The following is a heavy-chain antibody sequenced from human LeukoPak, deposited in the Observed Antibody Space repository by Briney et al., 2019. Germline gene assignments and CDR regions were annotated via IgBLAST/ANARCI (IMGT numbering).Heavy chain of an antibody. J-gene: IGHJ6*02. V-gene: IGHV4-59*08. CDR2: IYYTGST. D-gene: IGHD3-3*01. Sequence: ASETLSLTCTVSGGSIRSYYWSWIRQPPGKGLEWIGYIYYTGSTNYNPSLKSRVTISVDTSKNQVYLKLSSVTAADTAEYYCARHWAASRGYYTDNYYGMDVWGQGTTATVSS. CDR3: ARHWAASRGYYTDNYYGMDV. CDR1: GGSIRSYY.